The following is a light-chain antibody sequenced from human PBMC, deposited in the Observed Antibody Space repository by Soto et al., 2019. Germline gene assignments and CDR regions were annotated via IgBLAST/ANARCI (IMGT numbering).Light chain of an antibody. CDR2: GNS. CDR1: SPNIGAGYG. V-gene: IGLV1-40*01. Sequence: QSVLTQPPSVSGAPGQRVTISCTGSSPNIGAGYGVHWYQQLPGTAPKLLIYGNSNRPSGVPDRFSGSKSGTSASLAITGLRAEDEADYYCQSYDSSLGGWVFGGGTKVTVL. J-gene: IGLJ3*02. CDR3: QSYDSSLGGWV.